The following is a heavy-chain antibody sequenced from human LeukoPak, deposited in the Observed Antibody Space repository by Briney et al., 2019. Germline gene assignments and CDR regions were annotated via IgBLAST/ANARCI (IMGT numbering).Heavy chain of an antibody. V-gene: IGHV1-8*03. D-gene: IGHD5-18*01. CDR2: MNPNSGNT. CDR1: GYTFTSYD. J-gene: IGHJ2*01. Sequence: ASVKVSCKASGYTFTSYDINWVRQATGQGLEWMGWMNPNSGNTGYAQKFQGRVTITRNTSISTAYMELSSLRSEDTAVYYCARVIRYGYGYWYFDLWGRGTLVTVSS. CDR3: ARVIRYGYGYWYFDL.